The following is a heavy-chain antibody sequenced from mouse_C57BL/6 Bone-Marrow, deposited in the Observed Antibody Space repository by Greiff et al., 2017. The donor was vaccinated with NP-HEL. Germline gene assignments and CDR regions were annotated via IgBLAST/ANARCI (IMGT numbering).Heavy chain of an antibody. CDR2: IDPSDSYT. CDR3: ARGCGSSYGFV. V-gene: IGHV1-50*01. CDR1: GYTFTSYW. Sequence: QVQLQQPGAELVKPGASVKLSCKASGYTFTSYWMQWVKQRPGQGLEWIGEIDPSDSYTNYNQKFKGKATLTVDTSSSTAYMQLSSLTSEDSAVYYCARGCGSSYGFVWGTGTTVTVSS. D-gene: IGHD1-1*01. J-gene: IGHJ1*03.